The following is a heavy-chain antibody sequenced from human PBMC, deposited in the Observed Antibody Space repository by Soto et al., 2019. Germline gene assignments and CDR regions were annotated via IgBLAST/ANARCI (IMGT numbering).Heavy chain of an antibody. V-gene: IGHV3-7*03. J-gene: IGHJ6*02. CDR2: IKPDGTAK. D-gene: IGHD3-10*01. Sequence: GGSLRLSCVASEFSSRSYCMTWVRQAPGKGLEWVASIKPDGTAKYYVDSVKGRFTISRDNAKNSLYLQMNCLRVEDTAVYYCAREKVREGAATILHYSSMDDWGQGTMVTVSS. CDR1: EFSSRSYC. CDR3: AREKVREGAATILHYSSMDD.